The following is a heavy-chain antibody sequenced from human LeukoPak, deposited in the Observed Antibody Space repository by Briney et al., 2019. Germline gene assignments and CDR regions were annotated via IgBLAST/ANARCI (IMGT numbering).Heavy chain of an antibody. J-gene: IGHJ4*02. CDR3: ARRRGSGSYYNSPYYFDY. CDR1: GYTFTSYG. V-gene: IGHV1-18*01. Sequence: GASVKVSCKASGYTFTSYGISWVRQAPGQGLEWMGWISAYNGNTNYAQKLQGRVTMTTDTSTSTAYMELRSLRSDDTAVYYCARRRGSGSYYNSPYYFDYWGQGTLVTVSS. D-gene: IGHD3-10*01. CDR2: ISAYNGNT.